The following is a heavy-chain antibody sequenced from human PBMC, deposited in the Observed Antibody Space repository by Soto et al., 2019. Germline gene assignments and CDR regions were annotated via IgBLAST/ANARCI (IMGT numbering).Heavy chain of an antibody. Sequence: PSEPLYLTYTVSGGSISSGGYYWSWIRQHPGKGLEWIGYIYYSGSTYYNPSLKSRVTISVDTSKNQFSLKLSSVTAADTAVYYGATYYDSSGYYFDYWGQGTLVTVSS. CDR1: GGSISSGGYY. V-gene: IGHV4-31*03. CDR2: IYYSGST. J-gene: IGHJ4*02. CDR3: ATYYDSSGYYFDY. D-gene: IGHD3-22*01.